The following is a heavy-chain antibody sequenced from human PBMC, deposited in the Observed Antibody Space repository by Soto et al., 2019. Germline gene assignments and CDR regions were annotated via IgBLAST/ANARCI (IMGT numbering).Heavy chain of an antibody. CDR2: IKHTGDA. V-gene: IGHV4-4*02. Sequence: QVHLQESGPGLVKPSETLSLTCAVSGDSIKTETWWSWLRQLPGTGLEWIGEIKHTGDANANPALRSRVSMSVDRTKNQFFLNLRSGSAADTAGYFCAREGRLHWFESWGQGTLVTVSS. CDR1: GDSIKTETW. J-gene: IGHJ5*01. CDR3: AREGRLHWFES.